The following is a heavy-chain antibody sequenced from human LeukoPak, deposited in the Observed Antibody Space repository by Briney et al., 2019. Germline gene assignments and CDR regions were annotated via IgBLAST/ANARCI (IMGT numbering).Heavy chain of an antibody. D-gene: IGHD3-10*01. CDR2: ISPDGRRT. Sequence: GGSLRLSCAASGFTFSTYAMYWVRQAPGKGLEWVSAISPDGRRTYYADSVKGRFTISRDNSKNTLFLHLSSLRAEDTAVYYCAKEGGKVVAGDYWGQGTLVTVSP. CDR1: GFTFSTYA. CDR3: AKEGGKVVAGDY. V-gene: IGHV3-23*01. J-gene: IGHJ4*02.